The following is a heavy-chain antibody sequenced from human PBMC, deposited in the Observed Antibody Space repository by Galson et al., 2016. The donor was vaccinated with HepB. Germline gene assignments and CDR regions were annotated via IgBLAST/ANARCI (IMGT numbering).Heavy chain of an antibody. Sequence: SLRLSCAASGFTFSSYAMSWVRQAPGKGLEWVSAISGCGGSTYYADSVKGRFTISRDNSKNTLYMQMNSLRADDTAVYYCAKDRRGIYGYDLVDYWGQGTLVTVSS. CDR1: GFTFSSYA. J-gene: IGHJ4*02. CDR3: AKDRRGIYGYDLVDY. V-gene: IGHV3-23*01. D-gene: IGHD5-12*01. CDR2: ISGCGGST.